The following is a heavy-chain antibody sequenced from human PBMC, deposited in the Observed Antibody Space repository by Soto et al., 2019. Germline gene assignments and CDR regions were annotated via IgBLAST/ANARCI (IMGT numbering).Heavy chain of an antibody. CDR3: AKGLKGEQQLKGVSIPEPYYYYNYYMDV. V-gene: IGHV3-23*01. CDR2: ISGSGGST. J-gene: IGHJ6*03. D-gene: IGHD6-13*01. Sequence: GGSLRLSCAASGFTFSSYAMSWVRQAPGKGLEWVSAISGSGGSTYYADSVKGRFTISRDNSKNTLYLQMNSLRAEDTAVYYCAKGLKGEQQLKGVSIPEPYYYYNYYMDVWGKGTTVTVSS. CDR1: GFTFSSYA.